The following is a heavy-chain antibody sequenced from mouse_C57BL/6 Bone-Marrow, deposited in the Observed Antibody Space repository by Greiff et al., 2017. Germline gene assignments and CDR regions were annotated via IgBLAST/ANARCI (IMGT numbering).Heavy chain of an antibody. CDR3: TTGYDGYYWFAY. CDR1: GFNIKDDY. D-gene: IGHD2-3*01. V-gene: IGHV14-4*01. Sequence: DVQLQQSGAELVRPGASVKLSCTASGFNIKDDYMHWVKQRPEQGLEWIGWIDPENGDTEYASKFQGKAPITADTSSNTAYLQLSSLTSEDTAVYYCTTGYDGYYWFAYWGQGTLVTVSA. CDR2: IDPENGDT. J-gene: IGHJ3*01.